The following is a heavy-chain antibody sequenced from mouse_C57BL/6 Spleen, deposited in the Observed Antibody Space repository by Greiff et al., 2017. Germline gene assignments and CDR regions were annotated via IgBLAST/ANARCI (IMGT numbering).Heavy chain of an antibody. J-gene: IGHJ1*03. D-gene: IGHD2-14*01. CDR1: GYTFTSYW. V-gene: IGHV1-50*01. CDR2: IDPSDSYT. Sequence: QVQLQQPGAELVKPGASVKLSCKASGYTFTSYWMQWVKQRPGQGLAWIGEIDPSDSYTNYNQKFKDKATLTVDPSSSTSSMQLSSLTSEDSAVYDCARSGPYYRPSDWYFDVWGTGTTVTVSS. CDR3: ARSGPYYRPSDWYFDV.